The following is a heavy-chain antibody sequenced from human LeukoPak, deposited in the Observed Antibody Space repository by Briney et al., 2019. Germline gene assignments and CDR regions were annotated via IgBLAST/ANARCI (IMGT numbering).Heavy chain of an antibody. CDR2: INPNSGGT. Sequence: ASVEVSCKASGYTFTSYDINWVRQATGQGLEWMGWINPNSGGTNYAQKFQGRVTMTRDTSISTAYMELSRLRSDDTAVYYCARDSSWVDIVATNFGHLHYWGQGTLVTVSS. CDR3: ARDSSWVDIVATNFGHLHY. D-gene: IGHD5-12*01. J-gene: IGHJ4*02. CDR1: GYTFTSYD. V-gene: IGHV1-2*02.